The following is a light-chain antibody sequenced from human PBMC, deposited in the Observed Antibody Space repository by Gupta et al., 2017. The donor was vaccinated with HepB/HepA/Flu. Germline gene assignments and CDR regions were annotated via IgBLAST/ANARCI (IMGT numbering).Light chain of an antibody. CDR1: QSVSSSY. V-gene: IGKV3-20*01. Sequence: IVLTQSPGTLSLSTGERATTSCRASQSVSSSYLASYQQKPGQAPRLLIYGASTRSTGIPDRFSGSGSWTDFTLTISRLEPEDFAVYYCQQYCSSPLSTFGQGTKLEIK. CDR2: GAS. CDR3: QQYCSSPLST. J-gene: IGKJ2*01.